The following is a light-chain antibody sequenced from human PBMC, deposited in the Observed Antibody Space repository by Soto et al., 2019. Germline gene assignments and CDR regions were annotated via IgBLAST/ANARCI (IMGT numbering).Light chain of an antibody. CDR2: GAS. V-gene: IGKV3-20*01. CDR3: QPYGSSYT. CDR1: QSVSSSY. J-gene: IGKJ2*01. Sequence: EIVLTQSPGTLSLSPGERATLSCRASQSVSSSYLAWYQQKPGQAPRLLIYGASSRATGIPDRFSGSGSGTDFTLTISRLEPEHFPVYYCQPYGSSYTFGQPTKLEIK.